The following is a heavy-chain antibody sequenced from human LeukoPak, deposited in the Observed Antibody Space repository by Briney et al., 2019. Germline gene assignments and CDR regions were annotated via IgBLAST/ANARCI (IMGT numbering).Heavy chain of an antibody. CDR2: ISGRGGTT. Sequence: PGGSLRLSCAASGFTFSSYAMSWVRQAPGKGLEWVSSISGRGGTTYYADSVKGRFTISRDNSKNTVYLEMNSLRAEGTAVYYCAKVRGAVAITFLDYWGQGTLVTVSS. CDR3: AKVRGAVAITFLDY. D-gene: IGHD3-22*01. CDR1: GFTFSSYA. V-gene: IGHV3-23*01. J-gene: IGHJ4*02.